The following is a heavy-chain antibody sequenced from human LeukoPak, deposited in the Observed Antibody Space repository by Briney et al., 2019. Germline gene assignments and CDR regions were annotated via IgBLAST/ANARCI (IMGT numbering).Heavy chain of an antibody. Sequence: PSETLSLTCAVYGGSFSGYYWSWTRQPPGKGLEWIGEINHSGSTNYNPSLKSRVTISVDTSRNQFSLKLSSVTAADTAVYYCARGGVLRYFDWNLGREYFDYWGQGTLVTVSS. J-gene: IGHJ4*02. CDR1: GGSFSGYY. CDR3: ARGGVLRYFDWNLGREYFDY. V-gene: IGHV4-34*01. D-gene: IGHD3-9*01. CDR2: INHSGST.